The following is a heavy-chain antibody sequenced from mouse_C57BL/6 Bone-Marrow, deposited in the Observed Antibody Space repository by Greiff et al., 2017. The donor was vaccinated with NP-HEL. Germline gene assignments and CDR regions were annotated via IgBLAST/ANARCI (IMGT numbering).Heavy chain of an antibody. CDR1: GFNIKDDY. CDR2: IDPENGDT. V-gene: IGHV14-4*01. Sequence: EVMLVESGAELVRPGASVKLSCTASGFNIKDDYMHWVKQRPEQGLEWIGWIDPENGDTEYASKFQGKATITADTSSNTAYLQLSSLTSEDTAVYYCTTGRGYYGSSCWFAYWGQGTLVTVSA. D-gene: IGHD1-1*01. J-gene: IGHJ3*01. CDR3: TTGRGYYGSSCWFAY.